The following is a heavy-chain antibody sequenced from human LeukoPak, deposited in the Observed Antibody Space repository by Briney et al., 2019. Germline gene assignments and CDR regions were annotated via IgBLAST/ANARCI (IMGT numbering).Heavy chain of an antibody. V-gene: IGHV3-30*18. D-gene: IGHD5-18*01. Sequence: PGRSLRLSCAASRFTFSRYGMHWVRQAPGKGLEWVAVISYDGSSKDYADSVKGRFTISRDNSKNTVYLQMNSLRVEDTAVYYCAKEAPWATAMVILIDYWGQGTLVTVSS. J-gene: IGHJ4*02. CDR3: AKEAPWATAMVILIDY. CDR1: RFTFSRYG. CDR2: ISYDGSSK.